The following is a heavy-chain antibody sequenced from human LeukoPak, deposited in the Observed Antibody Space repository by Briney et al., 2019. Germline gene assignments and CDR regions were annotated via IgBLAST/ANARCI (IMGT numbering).Heavy chain of an antibody. CDR1: GFTFSSYG. D-gene: IGHD5-12*01. J-gene: IGHJ4*02. CDR2: ISYDGSNK. V-gene: IGHV3-30*18. Sequence: PGRSLRLSCAASGFTFSSYGMHWVRQAPGKGLEWVAVISYDGSNKYYADSVKGRFTISRDNSKNTLYLQMNSLRAEDTAVYYCAKDPAYSGYDRGGQWLDGDYWGQETLVTVSS. CDR3: AKDPAYSGYDRGGQWLDGDY.